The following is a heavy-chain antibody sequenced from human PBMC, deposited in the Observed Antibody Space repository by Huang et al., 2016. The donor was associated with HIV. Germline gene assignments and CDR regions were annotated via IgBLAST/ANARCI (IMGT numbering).Heavy chain of an antibody. V-gene: IGHV1-69*13. CDR1: GGTFKKYA. Sequence: QVNLVQSGAEVRKPGSSVKVSCKASGGTFKKYAISWVRQAPGQGLEGMGASIPMYGSSGYAEKFQDRVTLTADGSTNTAYLELDRLTSEDTAVYYCAKVAAGQPFHFYYYMDAWGDGTTVSVSS. CDR3: AKVAAGQPFHFYYYMDA. CDR2: SIPMYGSS. J-gene: IGHJ6*03. D-gene: IGHD3-3*02.